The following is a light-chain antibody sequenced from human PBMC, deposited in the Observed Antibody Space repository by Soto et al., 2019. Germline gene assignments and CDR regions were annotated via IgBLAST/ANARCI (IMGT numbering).Light chain of an antibody. V-gene: IGKV1-33*01. J-gene: IGKJ4*01. CDR1: QGISDY. Sequence: DIELTQSPSSLSSSVGDRVTITCRASQGISDYLDWYQQKPGQAPNLLIHDATHLETGVPARFSGSGSGTNFIFTISRLEPEDFAVYYCQQYGSSPLTFGGGTKVEIK. CDR3: QQYGSSPLT. CDR2: DAT.